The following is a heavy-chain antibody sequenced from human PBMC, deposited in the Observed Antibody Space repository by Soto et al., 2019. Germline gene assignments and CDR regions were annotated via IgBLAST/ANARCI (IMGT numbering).Heavy chain of an antibody. CDR1: GFTFTKAL. J-gene: IGHJ4*02. Sequence: GGSLRRSCAASGFTFTKALMSCARQAPWKGLEWFVRIKSKTDVVTTDYAAPVKGRFTISRDDSKNTLYLQMNSLKTEDTAVYYCTTEGSGYCSGGSCYAIEYWGQGTLVTVSS. V-gene: IGHV3-15*01. D-gene: IGHD2-15*01. CDR3: TTEGSGYCSGGSCYAIEY. CDR2: IKSKTDVVTT.